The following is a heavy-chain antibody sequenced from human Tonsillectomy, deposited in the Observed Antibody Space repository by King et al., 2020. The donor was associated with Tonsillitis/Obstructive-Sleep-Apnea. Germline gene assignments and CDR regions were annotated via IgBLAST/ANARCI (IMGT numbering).Heavy chain of an antibody. J-gene: IGHJ4*02. CDR2: SKSETDSGTT. Sequence: VQLVESGGGLVKPGGSLRLSCVASGFTFNYAWMSWVRQAPGKGLEWVGRSKSETDSGTTDYAAPVKGRFTISRDDPKNTLYLEMNSLNTEDTAVYYCTAGTGKTDFDYWGQGTLVTVSS. CDR3: TAGTGKTDFDY. V-gene: IGHV3-15*01. D-gene: IGHD1-1*01. CDR1: GFTFNYAW.